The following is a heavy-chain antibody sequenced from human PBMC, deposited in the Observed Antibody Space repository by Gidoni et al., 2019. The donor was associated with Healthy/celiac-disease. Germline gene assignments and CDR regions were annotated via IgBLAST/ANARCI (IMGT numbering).Heavy chain of an antibody. J-gene: IGHJ3*02. Sequence: EVQLVESGGGLVQPGGSLRLSCSASGFTFSSYAMHWVRQAPGKGLEYVSAISSNGGSTYYADSVKGRFTISRDNSKNTLYLQMSSLRAEDTAVYYCVKEMGAYGDPGSYAFDIWGQGTMVTVSS. CDR2: ISSNGGST. CDR1: GFTFSSYA. CDR3: VKEMGAYGDPGSYAFDI. V-gene: IGHV3-64D*06. D-gene: IGHD4-17*01.